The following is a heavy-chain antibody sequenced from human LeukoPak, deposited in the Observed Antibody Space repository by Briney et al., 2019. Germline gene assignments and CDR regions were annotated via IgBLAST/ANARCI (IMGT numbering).Heavy chain of an antibody. D-gene: IGHD3-16*01. J-gene: IGHJ3*02. CDR1: GDSISSYY. CDR2: IYYSGST. V-gene: IGHV4-59*01. CDR3: GRDLGYTTPSLGFGGMGAFDI. Sequence: SETLSLTCTVSGDSISSYYWSWIRLPPGKGLEWIGYIYYSGSTNYNPSLKSRVTISLDTSKNQFSLKLSSVTAADTAVYYCGRDLGYTTPSLGFGGMGAFDIWGQGTMVTVSS.